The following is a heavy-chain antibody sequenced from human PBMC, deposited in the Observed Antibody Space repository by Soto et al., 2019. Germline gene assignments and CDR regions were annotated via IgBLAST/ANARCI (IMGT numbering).Heavy chain of an antibody. CDR1: GFTFSYYW. J-gene: IGHJ4*02. CDR3: ARDRTYYYDSSGLGTFDY. V-gene: IGHV3-74*01. Sequence: GGSLRLSCAASGFTFSYYWMHWVRQAPGQGLVWVSRINSDGSSASYADSVKGRFTISRDNSKNTLYLQMNSLRAEDTAVYYCARDRTYYYDSSGLGTFDYWGQGTLVTVSS. D-gene: IGHD3-22*01. CDR2: INSDGSSA.